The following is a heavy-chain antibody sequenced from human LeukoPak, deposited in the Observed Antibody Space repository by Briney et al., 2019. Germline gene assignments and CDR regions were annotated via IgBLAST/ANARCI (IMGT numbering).Heavy chain of an antibody. D-gene: IGHD3-22*01. CDR1: GFTLRTYS. V-gene: IGHV3-23*01. CDR3: ATRNSRGSGYYESYYYYYMDV. J-gene: IGHJ6*03. Sequence: GGSLRLSCAASGFTLRTYSMTWVRQAPGKGLEWVSGISGHGDITYYADSVKGRFTISRDNSRNTVYLQMNSLRAEDTAVYYCATRNSRGSGYYESYYYYYMDVWGKGTTVTISS. CDR2: ISGHGDIT.